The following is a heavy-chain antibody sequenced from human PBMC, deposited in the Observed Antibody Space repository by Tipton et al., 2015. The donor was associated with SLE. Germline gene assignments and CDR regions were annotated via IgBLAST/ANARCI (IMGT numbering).Heavy chain of an antibody. CDR3: ARLVSWPYYFDY. D-gene: IGHD6-13*01. J-gene: IGHJ4*02. CDR2: VYYSGYT. V-gene: IGHV4-39*07. CDR1: GGSIRSSNYY. Sequence: TLSLTCTVSGGSIRSSNYYWGWIRQPPGKGLEWIGSVYYSGYTFYNPSLKSRVTISVDTSKNQFSLKLSSVTAADTAVYYCARLVSWPYYFDYWGQGTLVTVSS.